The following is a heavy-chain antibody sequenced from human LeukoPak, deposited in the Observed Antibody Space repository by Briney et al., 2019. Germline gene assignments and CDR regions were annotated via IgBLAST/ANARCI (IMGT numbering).Heavy chain of an antibody. Sequence: PGGSLRLSCAASGFTFSSYAMHWVRQAPGKGLEWVAVISYDGSNKYYADSVKGRFTISRDNSKNTLYLQMNSLRAEDTAVYYCARDQYYYDSSGSDAFDIWGQGTMVTVSS. D-gene: IGHD3-22*01. J-gene: IGHJ3*02. V-gene: IGHV3-30-3*01. CDR1: GFTFSSYA. CDR2: ISYDGSNK. CDR3: ARDQYYYDSSGSDAFDI.